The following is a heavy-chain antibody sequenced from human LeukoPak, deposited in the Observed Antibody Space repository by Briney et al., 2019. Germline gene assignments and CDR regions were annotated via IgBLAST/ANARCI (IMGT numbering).Heavy chain of an antibody. D-gene: IGHD4-23*01. J-gene: IGHJ3*02. CDR2: IIPIFGTA. CDR3: ARDLGGNVEEII. V-gene: IGHV1-69*05. Sequence: SVKVSCKASGYTFIAYGISWVRQAPGQGLEWMGGIIPIFGTANYAQKFQGRVTITTDESTSTAYMELSSLRSEDTAVYYCARDLGGNVEEIIWGQGTMVTVSS. CDR1: GYTFIAYG.